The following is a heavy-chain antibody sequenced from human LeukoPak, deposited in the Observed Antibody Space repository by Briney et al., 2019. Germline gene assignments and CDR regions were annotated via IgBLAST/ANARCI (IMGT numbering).Heavy chain of an antibody. J-gene: IGHJ4*02. V-gene: IGHV3-23*01. Sequence: GGSLRLSCAASGFTLSSYAMTWVRQAPGRGLEWVSSVDGGGGGTYYADSVKGRFTISRDNFKDTLYLQMNGLRAEDTAVYFCAKQSAGSAAWYSLHYDFWGQGTLVTVSS. CDR2: VDGGGGGT. CDR3: AKQSAGSAAWYSLHYDF. CDR1: GFTLSSYA. D-gene: IGHD6-13*01.